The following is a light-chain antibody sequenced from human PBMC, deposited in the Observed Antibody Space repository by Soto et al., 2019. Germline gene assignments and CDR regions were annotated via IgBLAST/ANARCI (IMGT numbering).Light chain of an antibody. Sequence: IPLTQSPSSLSASVGDSVTIPCRASQGISSFLAWYQQKPGKAPKLLIYAASTLQSGVPSRFSGSGSGTDFTLTISSLQPEDFATYFCQQLNSYPITFGQGTRLEIK. CDR1: QGISSF. J-gene: IGKJ5*01. V-gene: IGKV1-9*01. CDR2: AAS. CDR3: QQLNSYPIT.